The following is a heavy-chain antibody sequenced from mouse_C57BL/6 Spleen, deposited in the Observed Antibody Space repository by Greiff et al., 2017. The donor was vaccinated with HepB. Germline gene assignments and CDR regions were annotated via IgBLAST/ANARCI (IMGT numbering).Heavy chain of an antibody. CDR3: AIGGYSNYFDY. CDR1: GYTFTSYW. CDR2: IHPSDNDT. V-gene: IGHV1-74*01. D-gene: IGHD2-5*01. Sequence: QVQLQQSGAELVKPGASVKVSCKASGYTFTSYWMHWVKQRPGQGLEWIGRIHPSDNDTNYNQKFKGKATLTVDKSSSTAYMQLSSLTSEDSAVYYCAIGGYSNYFDYWGQGTTLTVSS. J-gene: IGHJ2*01.